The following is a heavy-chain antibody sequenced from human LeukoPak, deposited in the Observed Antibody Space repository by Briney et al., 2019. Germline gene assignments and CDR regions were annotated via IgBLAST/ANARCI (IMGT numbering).Heavy chain of an antibody. CDR1: GGTFSNYV. J-gene: IGHJ5*02. D-gene: IGHD5-24*01. V-gene: IGHV1-69*05. CDR3: ARNRDGYNYNWSDP. CDR2: IIPRFGTA. Sequence: SVKVSCKTPGGTFSNYVVTWVRQAPGQGLEWMGRIIPRFGTANYAQKFQDRVTITTDESTSTAYMELSSLRSEDTAVYYCARNRDGYNYNWSDPWGQGTLVTVSS.